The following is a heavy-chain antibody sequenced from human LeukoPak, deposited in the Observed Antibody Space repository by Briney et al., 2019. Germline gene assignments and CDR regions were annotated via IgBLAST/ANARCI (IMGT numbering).Heavy chain of an antibody. D-gene: IGHD2-15*01. J-gene: IGHJ6*03. V-gene: IGHV3-21*01. CDR2: ISSTSSYI. Sequence: PGGSLRLSCAASGFTFSSYSMNWVRQAPGKGLEWVSSISSTSSYIYYADSVKGRFTISRDNAKNSLYLQMNSLRAEDTAVYYCARAPSDRTKYMDLWGKGTTVTVSS. CDR1: GFTFSSYS. CDR3: ARAPSDRTKYMDL.